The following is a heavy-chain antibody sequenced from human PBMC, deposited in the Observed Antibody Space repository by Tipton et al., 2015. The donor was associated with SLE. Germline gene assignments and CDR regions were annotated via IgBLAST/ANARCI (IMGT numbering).Heavy chain of an antibody. CDR1: GGSIGSYY. CDR3: ARDPGRYDFGPYGMDV. CDR2: IFYSGST. J-gene: IGHJ6*02. D-gene: IGHD3-3*01. V-gene: IGHV4-59*01. Sequence: TLSLTCTVSGGSIGSYYWSWIRQPPGKGLEWIGYIFYSGSTNYNPSLKSRVTISVDTSKNQFSLKLSSVTAADTAVYYCARDPGRYDFGPYGMDVWGQGTTVTVSS.